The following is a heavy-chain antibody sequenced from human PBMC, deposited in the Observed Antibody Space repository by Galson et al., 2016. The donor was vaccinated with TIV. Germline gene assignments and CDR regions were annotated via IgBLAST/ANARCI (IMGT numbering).Heavy chain of an antibody. Sequence: PALVKPTQTLTLTCTFSGFSLNADGMCVDWIRQPPGKALEWLARIDWDDDKSYSPSLKTRLTISKDTSKNQVVLTMTNMDPVDTATYYCARISGYYDSSGHYIPRSFDYWGQGALGTVSS. V-gene: IGHV2-70*11. CDR1: GFSLNADGMC. J-gene: IGHJ4*02. D-gene: IGHD3-22*01. CDR3: ARISGYYDSSGHYIPRSFDY. CDR2: IDWDDDK.